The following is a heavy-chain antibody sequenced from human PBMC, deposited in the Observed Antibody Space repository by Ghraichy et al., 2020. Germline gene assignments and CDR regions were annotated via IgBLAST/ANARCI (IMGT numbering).Heavy chain of an antibody. J-gene: IGHJ3*01. CDR1: GGSISSGGSY. Sequence: SETLSLTCTVSGGSISSGGSYWSWIRQHPGKGLEWIGYISYSGSTSYSPSLQSRVTISVDTSKNQFSLNLNSVTAADTAVYHCARSDNYCGSTSCHRGVEAFDFWGQGTMVTVSS. V-gene: IGHV4-31*03. CDR3: ARSDNYCGSTSCHRGVEAFDF. D-gene: IGHD2-2*02. CDR2: ISYSGST.